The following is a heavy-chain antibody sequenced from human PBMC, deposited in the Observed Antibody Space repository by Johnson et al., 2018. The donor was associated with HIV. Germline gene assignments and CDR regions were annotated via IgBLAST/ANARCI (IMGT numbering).Heavy chain of an antibody. Sequence: VQLVETGGGLIQPGGSLRLSCAASGFTVSRNYMTWVRQAPGKGLEWVSVLFSGGTTYYADSVMGIFTISRDNSKNTLYLQMNSLRAEDTALYYCARACRDGYTCDVYDIWGQGTVVTVSS. J-gene: IGHJ3*02. CDR2: LFSGGTT. CDR1: GFTVSRNY. V-gene: IGHV3-53*02. CDR3: ARACRDGYTCDVYDI. D-gene: IGHD5-24*01.